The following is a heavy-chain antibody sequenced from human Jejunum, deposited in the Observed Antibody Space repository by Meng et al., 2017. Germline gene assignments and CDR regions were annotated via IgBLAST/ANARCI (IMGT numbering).Heavy chain of an antibody. Sequence: GGSLRLSCAASGFSFSDYFMTWIRQAPGKGLEWLSYISNTGSITYHADSVKGRFSISRDNAKNSLYLQMNSLRPEDTAVYYCARSTYFFGSGSEVYWGQGTLVTVSS. J-gene: IGHJ4*02. CDR2: ISNTGSIT. D-gene: IGHD3-10*01. V-gene: IGHV3-11*01. CDR1: GFSFSDYF. CDR3: ARSTYFFGSGSEVY.